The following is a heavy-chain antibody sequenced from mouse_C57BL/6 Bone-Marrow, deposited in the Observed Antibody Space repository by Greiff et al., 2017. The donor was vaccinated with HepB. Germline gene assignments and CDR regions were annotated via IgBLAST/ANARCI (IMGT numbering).Heavy chain of an antibody. CDR1: GYTFTSYG. CDR2: IYPRSGNT. CDR3: ARWGYYYGSSYGFDV. D-gene: IGHD1-1*01. Sequence: VQRVESGAELARPGASVKLSCKASGYTFTSYGISWVKQRTGQGLEWIGEIYPRSGNTYYNEKFKGKATLTADKSSSTAYMELRSLTSEDSAVYFCARWGYYYGSSYGFDVWGTGTTVTVSA. J-gene: IGHJ1*03. V-gene: IGHV1-81*01.